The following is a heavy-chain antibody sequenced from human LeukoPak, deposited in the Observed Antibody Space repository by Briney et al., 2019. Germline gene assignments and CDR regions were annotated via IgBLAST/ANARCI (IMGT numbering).Heavy chain of an antibody. V-gene: IGHV3-33*01. CDR2: IWYDGSNK. CDR3: ARDPRSYCSSTSCPTGMDV. D-gene: IGHD2-2*01. Sequence: PGGSPRPSCAAAGSTFSSYGVHGVRQAPGKGLEWVAVIWYDGSNKYYADSVKGRFTISRDNSKNTLYLQMNSLRAEDTAVYYCARDPRSYCSSTSCPTGMDVWGQGTTVSVSS. CDR1: GSTFSSYG. J-gene: IGHJ6*02.